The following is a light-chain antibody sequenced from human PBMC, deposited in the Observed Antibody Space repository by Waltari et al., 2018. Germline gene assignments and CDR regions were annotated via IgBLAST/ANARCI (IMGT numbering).Light chain of an antibody. J-gene: IGKJ5*01. CDR2: DAS. CDR1: QSVSSY. V-gene: IGKV3-11*01. CDR3: QQRGDWPIT. Sequence: EVVLTQSPAILSLSPGERATLSCRASQSVSSYLVWYQQKADQAPRLLIYDASKRATGIPARFSGSGSGTDFTLTISSLEPEDFAIYYCQQRGDWPITFGQGTRLETK.